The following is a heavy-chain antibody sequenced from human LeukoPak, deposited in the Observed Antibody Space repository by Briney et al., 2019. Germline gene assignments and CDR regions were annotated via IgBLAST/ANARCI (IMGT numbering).Heavy chain of an antibody. CDR1: GFTFSSYG. CDR2: MSYDGSNE. Sequence: GGSLRLSCAASGFTFSSYGMHWVRQAPGKGLEWVAVMSYDGSNEYYADSVKGRFAISRDNSKNTLYLQMNSLRVEDTAVYYCAKVTTHYYYDSSGLSCYDFWGQGTLVTVSS. CDR3: AKVTTHYYYDSSGLSCYDF. D-gene: IGHD3-22*01. J-gene: IGHJ4*02. V-gene: IGHV3-30*18.